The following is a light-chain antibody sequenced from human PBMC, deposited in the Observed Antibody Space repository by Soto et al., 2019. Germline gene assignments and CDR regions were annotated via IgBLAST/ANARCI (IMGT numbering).Light chain of an antibody. CDR3: QQSYGIPLT. CDR2: GAS. V-gene: IGKV1-39*01. J-gene: IGKJ4*01. CDR1: QMISSY. Sequence: DIQMTQSPSSLSASVGDRVTITCRASQMISSYLNWYQQKPGKAPKLLIYGASSLQSGVPPRFSGSGSGTDFTLTISSLQPEDFATYYCQQSYGIPLTFGGGTKVEIK.